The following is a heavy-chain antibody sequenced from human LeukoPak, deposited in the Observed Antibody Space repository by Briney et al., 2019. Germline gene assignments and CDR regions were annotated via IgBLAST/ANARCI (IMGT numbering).Heavy chain of an antibody. CDR3: AGAAAGTAIDS. CDR1: GYSFSTYW. CDR2: IYPGDSDT. D-gene: IGHD6-13*01. J-gene: IGHJ4*02. V-gene: IGHV5-51*01. Sequence: GESLKISCKGSGYSFSTYWIAWVRQMPGRGLEWMGIIYPGDSDTRYSPSFQGQFTISADKSISTAYLQWSSLKASDSAIYYCAGAAAGTAIDSWGQGTLVTVSS.